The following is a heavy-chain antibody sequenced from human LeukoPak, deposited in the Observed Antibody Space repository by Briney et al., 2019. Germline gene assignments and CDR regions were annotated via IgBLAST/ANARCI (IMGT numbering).Heavy chain of an antibody. D-gene: IGHD2-2*01. V-gene: IGHV4-4*09. CDR3: AVQKCTSTSCLTKNAFVI. Sequence: PSETLSLTCTVSGSISGYYWSWIRQPPGQGLEWIGYIYTSGSTNYNPSPESRVTISVDTSKNQLSLALSSVTAADTPVYYCAVQKCTSTSCLTKNAFVIWGQVAMVTGS. CDR1: GSISGYY. J-gene: IGHJ3*02. CDR2: IYTSGST.